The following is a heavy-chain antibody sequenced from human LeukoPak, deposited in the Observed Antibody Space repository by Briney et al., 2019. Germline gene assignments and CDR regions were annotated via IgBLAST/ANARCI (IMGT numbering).Heavy chain of an antibody. V-gene: IGHV4-30-4*08. CDR3: VRGGYYDSSGYFDY. CDR2: IYYSGST. CDR1: GGSISSGDYY. Sequence: SETLSLTCTVSGGSISSGDYYWSWIRQPPGKGLEWIGYIYYSGSTYYNPSLKSRVTISVDTSKNQFSLKLSSVTAADTAVYYCVRGGYYDSSGYFDYWGQGTLVTVSS. D-gene: IGHD3-22*01. J-gene: IGHJ4*02.